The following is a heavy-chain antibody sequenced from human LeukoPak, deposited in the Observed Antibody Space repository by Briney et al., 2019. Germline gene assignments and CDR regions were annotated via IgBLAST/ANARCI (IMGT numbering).Heavy chain of an antibody. J-gene: IGHJ5*02. CDR2: IYPADSTA. CDR3: ARLVPRIAAAGRNWFDP. D-gene: IGHD6-13*01. V-gene: IGHV5-51*01. CDR1: GYSFTTYW. Sequence: GESLKISCKASGYSFTTYWIGWVRQVPGKGLEWVGIIYPADSTAKYSPSFQGQVTISADKSISTAYLQWSSLKASDTAMYYCARLVPRIAAAGRNWFDPWGQGTLVTVSS.